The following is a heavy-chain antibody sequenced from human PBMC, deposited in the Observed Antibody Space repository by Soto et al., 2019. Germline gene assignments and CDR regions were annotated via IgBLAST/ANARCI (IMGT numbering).Heavy chain of an antibody. CDR2: INPNSGGT. CDR3: ARVSQVALPYYFDY. J-gene: IGHJ4*02. V-gene: IGHV1-2*04. CDR1: GYTFTGYY. Sequence: ASVKVSCKASGYTFTGYYMHWVRQAPGQGLEWMGWINPNSGGTNYAQKFQGWVTMTRDTSISTAYMELSRLRSDDTAVYYCARVSQVALPYYFDYWGQGTLVTVSS.